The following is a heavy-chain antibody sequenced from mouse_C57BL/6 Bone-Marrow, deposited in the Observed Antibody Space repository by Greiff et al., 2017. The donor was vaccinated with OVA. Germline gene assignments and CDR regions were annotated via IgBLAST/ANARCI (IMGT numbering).Heavy chain of an antibody. V-gene: IGHV1-18*01. CDR2: INPNNGGT. D-gene: IGHD2-2*01. Sequence: EVQLQQSGPELVKPGASVKIPCKASGYTFTDYNMDWVKQSHGKSLEWIGDINPNNGGTIYNQKFKGKATLTVDKSSSTAYMELRSLTSEDTAVYYCARGGMVTTAKAWFAYWGQGTLVTVSA. J-gene: IGHJ3*01. CDR3: ARGGMVTTAKAWFAY. CDR1: GYTFTDYN.